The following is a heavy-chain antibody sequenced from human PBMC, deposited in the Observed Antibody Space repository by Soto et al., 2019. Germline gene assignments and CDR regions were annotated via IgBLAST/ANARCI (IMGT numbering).Heavy chain of an antibody. CDR3: AADVGDIAVAGIHHYYFDY. V-gene: IGHV3-74*03. CDR1: GFTFSSHW. J-gene: IGHJ4*02. D-gene: IGHD6-19*01. Sequence: PGGSLRLSCAASGFTFSSHWMFWVRQVPGKGLVWVSHINSDGSSRTYADSVKGRFTISRDNAKNTVYLQMNSLRAEDTAVYYCAADVGDIAVAGIHHYYFDYWGQGTLVTVSS. CDR2: INSDGSSR.